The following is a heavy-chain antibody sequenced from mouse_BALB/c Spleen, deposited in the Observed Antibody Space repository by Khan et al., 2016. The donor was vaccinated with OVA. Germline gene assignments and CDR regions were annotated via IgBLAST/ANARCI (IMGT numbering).Heavy chain of an antibody. Sequence: QVQLQQPGAELVKPGASVKMSCKASGYTFTSYWMHWVKQRLGQGLEWFAETNPTNGRTYYNEKFKSKATLTVDKSSSTAYMLLSGPTFEDSAVYYCARIKKIVATYFDDWGQGTSLTVSS. CDR1: GYTFTSYW. J-gene: IGHJ2*02. D-gene: IGHD1-1*01. V-gene: IGHV1S81*02. CDR3: ARIKKIVATYFDD. CDR2: TNPTNGRT.